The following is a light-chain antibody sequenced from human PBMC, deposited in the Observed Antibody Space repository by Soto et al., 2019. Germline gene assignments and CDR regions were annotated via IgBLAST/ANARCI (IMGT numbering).Light chain of an antibody. J-gene: IGKJ3*01. V-gene: IGKV3-15*01. CDR3: QKHKASPLT. CDR2: AGF. CDR1: QTLRNK. Sequence: IVLTQSPGTLSVSPGERVILSCRASQTLRNKLAWYQQKPGKAPSLLIYAGFTRATGIPPRFSGSGSGTEFTLTISSLQSEDVAIYYCQKHKASPLTFGPGTKVDIK.